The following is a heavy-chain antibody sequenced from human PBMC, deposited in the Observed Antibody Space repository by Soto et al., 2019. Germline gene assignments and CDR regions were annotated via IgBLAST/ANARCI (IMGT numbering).Heavy chain of an antibody. CDR3: ARDPRPPSGWLGFWEYGMDV. V-gene: IGHV1-2*02. D-gene: IGHD3-3*01. J-gene: IGHJ6*02. Sequence: QVHLVQSGAEVKRPGASVKVSCKASGYTFTGNYIHWVRQAPGHGLEWMGWVNPDNGGTTSAEKFQGRVTMTRETSVTTAYMELYRLTSDDTAVYYCARDPRPPSGWLGFWEYGMDVWGQGTTVTVSS. CDR2: VNPDNGGT. CDR1: GYTFTGNY.